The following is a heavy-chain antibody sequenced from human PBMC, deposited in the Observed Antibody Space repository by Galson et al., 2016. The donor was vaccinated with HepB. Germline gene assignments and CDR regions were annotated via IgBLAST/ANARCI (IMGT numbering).Heavy chain of an antibody. V-gene: IGHV4-61*01. D-gene: IGHD4-23*01. Sequence: ETLSLTCNVSGGSVTSGSYFWSWIRQPPGKGLEWFGYIYYSGSTNYNPSLKSRITLSEGTTKSQFSLKLTSVTAEDTAVYYCARVHPRAVVLDYWGQGTLVTVSS. CDR2: IYYSGST. CDR1: GGSVTSGSYF. J-gene: IGHJ4*02. CDR3: ARVHPRAVVLDY.